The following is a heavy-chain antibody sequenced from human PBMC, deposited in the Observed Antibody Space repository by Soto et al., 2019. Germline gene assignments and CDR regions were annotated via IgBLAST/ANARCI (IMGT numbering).Heavy chain of an antibody. J-gene: IGHJ4*02. CDR2: VYYSGAT. CDR1: GVSISSSTYY. D-gene: IGHD2-8*01. CDR3: ARHGAYCTDGICYKLRHFDY. Sequence: PSETLSLTCTVSGVSISSSTYYWAWIRQPPGRGLEWIGTVYYSGATYYSPSLKSRVTISRDTSKNQFSLKLSSVTAADTAVYHCARHGAYCTDGICYKLRHFDYWGQGTLVTV. V-gene: IGHV4-39*01.